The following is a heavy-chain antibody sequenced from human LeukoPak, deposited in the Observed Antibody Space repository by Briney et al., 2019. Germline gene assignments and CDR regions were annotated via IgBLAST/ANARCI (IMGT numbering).Heavy chain of an antibody. D-gene: IGHD2-15*01. V-gene: IGHV3-23*01. Sequence: GGSLRLSCAASGFTFSNHAMSWVRHAPGKGLEWVSAISGSGGSTYYADSVKGRFTISRDNSKNTLYLQMNSLRAEDTAVYYCAKKVTLRGGHIDYWGQGTLVTVSS. CDR2: ISGSGGST. CDR1: GFTFSNHA. J-gene: IGHJ4*02. CDR3: AKKVTLRGGHIDY.